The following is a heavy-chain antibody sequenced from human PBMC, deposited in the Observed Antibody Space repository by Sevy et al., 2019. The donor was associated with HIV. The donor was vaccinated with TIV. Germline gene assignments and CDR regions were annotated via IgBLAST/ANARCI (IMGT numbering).Heavy chain of an antibody. D-gene: IGHD2-21*01. CDR1: GFKFNDFA. CDR2: ISWNSGNI. V-gene: IGHV3-9*01. J-gene: IGHJ6*02. Sequence: LSLTCAAAGFKFNDFAMHWVRQAPGKGLEWVSGISWNSGNIDYADSVKGRFTISRDNAKNSLYLQMNSLRAQDTALDYCAKDIGCGWGQGCYYSGMDVWGQGTTVTVSS. CDR3: AKDIGCGWGQGCYYSGMDV.